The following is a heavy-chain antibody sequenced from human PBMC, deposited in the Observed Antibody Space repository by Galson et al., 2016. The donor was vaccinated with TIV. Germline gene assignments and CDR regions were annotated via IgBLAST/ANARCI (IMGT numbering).Heavy chain of an antibody. J-gene: IGHJ6*02. V-gene: IGHV3-9*01. D-gene: IGHD5-18*01. CDR2: ISSNSVSR. CDR1: GFTFQDYG. CDR3: AKARGYGYGSPRDYYYGMDV. Sequence: SLRLSCAASGFTFQDYGMQWVRKPPGRGLEWVSGISSNSVSRGYAASVKGRFTVSRGNAKNSLYLQMDALRGEDTALYYCAKARGYGYGSPRDYYYGMDVWGPGTTVTVSS.